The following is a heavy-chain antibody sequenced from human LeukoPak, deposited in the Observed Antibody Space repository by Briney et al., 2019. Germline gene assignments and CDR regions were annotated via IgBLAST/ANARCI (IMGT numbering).Heavy chain of an antibody. D-gene: IGHD3-22*01. CDR3: ARDADDSSGYYDYFDY. Sequence: ASVKVSCKASGYTFTSYAMNWVRQAPGQRLEWMGWINAGNGNTKYSQKFQGRVTITRDTSASTAYMELSSLRSEDTAVYYCARDADDSSGYYDYFDYRGQGTLVTVSS. CDR1: GYTFTSYA. V-gene: IGHV1-3*01. J-gene: IGHJ4*02. CDR2: INAGNGNT.